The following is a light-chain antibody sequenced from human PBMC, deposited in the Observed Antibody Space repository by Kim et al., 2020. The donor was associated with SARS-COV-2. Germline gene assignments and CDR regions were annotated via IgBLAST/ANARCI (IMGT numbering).Light chain of an antibody. J-gene: IGKJ4*01. Sequence: EIVMTQSPATLSVSPGERATLSCRASQSVSSNLAWYQQKPGQAPSLLIYGASTRATGIPARFSRSGSGTEFTLTISSLQSEDIAVYYCQHYNNFPLIFGGGTKVDIK. CDR1: QSVSSN. CDR3: QHYNNFPLI. CDR2: GAS. V-gene: IGKV3-15*01.